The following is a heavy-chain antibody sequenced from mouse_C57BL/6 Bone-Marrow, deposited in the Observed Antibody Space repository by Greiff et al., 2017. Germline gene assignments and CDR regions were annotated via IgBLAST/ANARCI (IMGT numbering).Heavy chain of an antibody. D-gene: IGHD2-5*01. CDR3: ARIGYSNYAWFAY. CDR1: GYTFTSYW. J-gene: IGHJ3*01. CDR2: IDPSDSYT. V-gene: IGHV1-59*01. Sequence: QVQLQQSGAELVRPGTSVKLSCKASGYTFTSYWMHWVKQRPGQGLEWIGVIDPSDSYTNYNQKFKGKATLTVDTSSSTAYMQLSSLTSEDSAVYYCARIGYSNYAWFAYWGQGTLVTVSA.